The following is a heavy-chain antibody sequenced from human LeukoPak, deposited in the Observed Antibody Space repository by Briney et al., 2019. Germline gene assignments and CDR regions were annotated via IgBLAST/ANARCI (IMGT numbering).Heavy chain of an antibody. J-gene: IGHJ4*02. Sequence: GGSLRLSCAASGFTFSCYSMNWVRQAPGKGLEWVSSISSSSSYIYYADSVKGRFTISRDNAKNSLYLQMNSLRAEDTAVYYCARDCSSTSCYYDYWGQGTLVTVSS. CDR3: ARDCSSTSCYYDY. D-gene: IGHD2-2*01. CDR2: ISSSSSYI. V-gene: IGHV3-21*01. CDR1: GFTFSCYS.